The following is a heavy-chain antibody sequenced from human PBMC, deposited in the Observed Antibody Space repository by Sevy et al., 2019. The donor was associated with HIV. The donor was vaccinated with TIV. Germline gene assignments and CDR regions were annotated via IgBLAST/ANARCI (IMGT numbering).Heavy chain of an antibody. CDR3: VRGPNCGVGGCQQISPYCLDV. D-gene: IGHD2-15*01. CDR2: IRNRPNSYTT. J-gene: IGHJ6*03. V-gene: IGHV3-72*01. Sequence: GGSLRLSCAASGFTFSDHYVDWVRQAPGKGLEWVGRIRNRPNSYTTEYAGSVKGRFTISRDDSRNSVYLLMNSLKTQDSAVYYCVRGPNCGVGGCQQISPYCLDVWGKGATVTVSS. CDR1: GFTFSDHY.